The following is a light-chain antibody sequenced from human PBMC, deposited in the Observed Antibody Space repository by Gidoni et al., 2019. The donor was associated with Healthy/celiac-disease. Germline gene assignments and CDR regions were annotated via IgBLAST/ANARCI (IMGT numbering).Light chain of an antibody. V-gene: IGLV1-44*01. CDR1: SSNIGSNT. CDR2: SNN. Sequence: QSVLTQPPSASGTPGQRVTISCSGSSSNIGSNTVSWYQQPPGTAPKLLIYSNNHRPSGVPDRFSGSKSGTSASLAISGLQSEDEADYYCAAWDDSLNGGVFGTGTKVTVL. J-gene: IGLJ1*01. CDR3: AAWDDSLNGGV.